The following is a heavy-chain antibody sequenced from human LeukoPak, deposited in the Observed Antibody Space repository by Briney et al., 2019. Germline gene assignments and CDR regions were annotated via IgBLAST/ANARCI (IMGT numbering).Heavy chain of an antibody. D-gene: IGHD4-23*01. CDR1: GGSISSSNFY. Sequence: KPSETLSLTCTVSGGSISSSNFYWGWIRQPPGKGLEWIGSIYYSGSTYYNPSLKSRVTISVDTSKNQFSLNLSSVTAADTAVYYCARVLRWSYYFDYWGQGTLVTVSS. V-gene: IGHV4-39*07. J-gene: IGHJ4*02. CDR2: IYYSGST. CDR3: ARVLRWSYYFDY.